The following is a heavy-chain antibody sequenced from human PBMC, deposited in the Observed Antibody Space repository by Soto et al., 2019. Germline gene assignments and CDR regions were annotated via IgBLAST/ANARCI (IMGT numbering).Heavy chain of an antibody. CDR2: IYYSGST. CDR3: ARRADFYGSGIYYNWGRGYYYYYMDV. Sequence: PSETLSLTCTVSGGSISSYYWSWIRQPPGKGLEWIGYIYYSGSTNYNPSLKSRVTISVDTSKNQFSLKLSSVTAADTAVYYCARRADFYGSGIYYNWGRGYYYYYMDVWGKGTTVTVCS. J-gene: IGHJ6*03. CDR1: GGSISSYY. D-gene: IGHD3-10*01. V-gene: IGHV4-59*08.